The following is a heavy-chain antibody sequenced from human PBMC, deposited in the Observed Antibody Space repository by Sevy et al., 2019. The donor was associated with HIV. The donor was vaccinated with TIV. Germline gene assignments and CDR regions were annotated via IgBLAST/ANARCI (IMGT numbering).Heavy chain of an antibody. Sequence: ASVKVSCKASGYTFTNYEINWVRQATGQGLEWMGWMNPNSGKTGYAPQFHGRVTMTRNTSLNIAYMELSSLRSLDTAVYYCARDEQRPYYSGSGNMGHWGQGTLVTVSS. CDR1: GYTFTNYE. CDR3: ARDEQRPYYSGSGNMGH. D-gene: IGHD3-10*01. J-gene: IGHJ4*02. V-gene: IGHV1-8*01. CDR2: MNPNSGKT.